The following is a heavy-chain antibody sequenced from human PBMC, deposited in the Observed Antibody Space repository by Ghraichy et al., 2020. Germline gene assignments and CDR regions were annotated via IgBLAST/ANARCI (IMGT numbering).Heavy chain of an antibody. CDR1: GYTFSSHG. CDR2: ISGHTGDT. D-gene: IGHD2-2*01. J-gene: IGHJ4*02. CDR3: VRDGLGYCSDTSCPTRFYY. V-gene: IGHV1-18*04. Sequence: ASVKVSCKASGYTFSSHGISWVRQAPGQGLEWMGWISGHTGDTNYAPKLQGRVTMTTDTSTSTAYVELRSLRSDDTAVYYCVRDGLGYCSDTSCPTRFYYWGQGTLVTVSS.